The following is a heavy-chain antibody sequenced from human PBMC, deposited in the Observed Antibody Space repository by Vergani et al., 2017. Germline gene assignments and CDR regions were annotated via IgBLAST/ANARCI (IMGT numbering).Heavy chain of an antibody. CDR1: GGSFSGYY. Sequence: QVQLQQWGAGLLKPSETLSLTCAVYGGSFSGYYWSWIRQPPGKGLEWIGEINHSGSTNYNPSLTSRVTISVDTSKNQFSLKLSSVTAADTAVYYCARDRTISTYYYGSGSYKDYYYYGMDVWGQGTTVTVSS. V-gene: IGHV4-34*01. CDR2: INHSGST. CDR3: ARDRTISTYYYGSGSYKDYYYYGMDV. D-gene: IGHD3-10*01. J-gene: IGHJ6*02.